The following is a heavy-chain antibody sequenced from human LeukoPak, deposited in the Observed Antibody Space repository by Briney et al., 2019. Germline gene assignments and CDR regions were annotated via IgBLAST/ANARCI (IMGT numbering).Heavy chain of an antibody. V-gene: IGHV3-7*01. D-gene: IGHD1-26*01. CDR1: GFAFSTYW. Sequence: GGSLRLSCAASGFAFSTYWMTWVRQAPGKGLEWVANIIQQVRLKYYVHSVKGRFTISRDNAKNSLYLQMNSLRAEDSAVYYCAGDHSPQHGGNYYDVFDIWGQGTMVT. J-gene: IGHJ3*02. CDR2: IIQQVRLK. CDR3: AGDHSPQHGGNYYDVFDI.